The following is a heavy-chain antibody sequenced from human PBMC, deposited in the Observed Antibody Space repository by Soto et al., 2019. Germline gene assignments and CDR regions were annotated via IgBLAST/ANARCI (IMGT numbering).Heavy chain of an antibody. CDR3: ARDQEAGSFFPYYYGMDV. D-gene: IGHD6-13*01. J-gene: IGHJ6*02. CDR1: GFTFSSYE. V-gene: IGHV3-48*03. CDR2: ISSSGSTI. Sequence: GGSLRLSCATSGFTFSSYEMNWVRQAPGKGLEWVSYISSSGSTIYYADSVKGRFTISRDNAKNSLYLQMDSLRAEATAVYYCARDQEAGSFFPYYYGMDVWGQGTTVTVSS.